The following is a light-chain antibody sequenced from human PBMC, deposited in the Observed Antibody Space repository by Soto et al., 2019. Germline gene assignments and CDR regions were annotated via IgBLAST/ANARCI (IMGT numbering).Light chain of an antibody. Sequence: QSALTQPASVSGSPEQSITISCTGTSSDVGGYNYVSWFQHHPGKAPKLIIYEVSYRPSGVSARFSGSKSGDTASLTISGLQAEDEADYYCSSFTNTITRYAFGTGTKVTVL. V-gene: IGLV2-14*01. CDR3: SSFTNTITRYA. CDR2: EVS. CDR1: SSDVGGYNY. J-gene: IGLJ1*01.